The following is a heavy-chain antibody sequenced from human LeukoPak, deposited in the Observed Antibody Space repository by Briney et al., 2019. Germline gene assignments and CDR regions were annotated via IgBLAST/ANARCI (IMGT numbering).Heavy chain of an antibody. CDR3: ARGYCTGGSCRLVAFDI. D-gene: IGHD2-15*01. CDR2: INHSGST. Sequence: SETLSLTCAVYGGSFNGYYWSWIRQPPGKGLEWIGEINHSGSTNCNPSLKSRVTISSDTSNNQFSLKLSSVTAADTAVYYCARGYCTGGSCRLVAFDIWGQGTMVTVSS. V-gene: IGHV4-34*01. J-gene: IGHJ3*02. CDR1: GGSFNGYY.